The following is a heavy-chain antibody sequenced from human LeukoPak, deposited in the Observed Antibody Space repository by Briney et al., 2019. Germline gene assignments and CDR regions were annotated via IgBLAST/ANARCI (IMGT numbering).Heavy chain of an antibody. J-gene: IGHJ6*01. V-gene: IGHV4-4*02. CDR1: GDSISDDSVNKNNW. Sequence: PSETLSLTCVFSGDSISDDSVNKNNWLNWVRQAPGKGLEWIGDVSLDGITNYNPSLLGRVTISLDKSAKQVSLRLTSVTAADTAIYYCAGDSSAPRSYFALDVWGQGTTVTVSS. CDR2: VSLDGIT. CDR3: AGDSSAPRSYFALDV. D-gene: IGHD6-19*01.